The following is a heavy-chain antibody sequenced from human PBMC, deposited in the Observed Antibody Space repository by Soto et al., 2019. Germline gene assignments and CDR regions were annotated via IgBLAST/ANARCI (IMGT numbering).Heavy chain of an antibody. J-gene: IGHJ6*02. CDR3: ASNYDILPAYYKHGDGVLDV. Sequence: PGESLKISCKGSGYRFTTYWIGWVRQMPGKGLEWMGIIYPGDSDPTYSPSFQGHVTFSADKSINTAYLQWSSLKASDTAIYYCASNYDILPAYYKHGDGVLDVWGQGTTVIVSS. D-gene: IGHD3-9*01. V-gene: IGHV5-51*01. CDR2: IYPGDSDP. CDR1: GYRFTTYW.